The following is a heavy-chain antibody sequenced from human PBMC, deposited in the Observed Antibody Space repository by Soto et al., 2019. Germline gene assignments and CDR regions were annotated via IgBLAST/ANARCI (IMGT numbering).Heavy chain of an antibody. V-gene: IGHV5-51*01. J-gene: IGHJ6*03. CDR1: GYSFTSYW. CDR2: IYPGDSDT. CDR3: ARHWRGLRLGHYYYMDV. Sequence: GESLKISCKGSGYSFTSYWIGWVRQMPGKGLEWMGIIYPGDSDTRYSPSFQGQVTISADKSISTAYLQWSSLKASDTAMYYCARHWRGLRLGHYYYMDVWGKGTRVTVSS. D-gene: IGHD3-16*01.